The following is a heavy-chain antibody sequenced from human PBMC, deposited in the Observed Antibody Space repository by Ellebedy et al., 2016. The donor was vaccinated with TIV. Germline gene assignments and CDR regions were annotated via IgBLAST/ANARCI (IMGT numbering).Heavy chain of an antibody. J-gene: IGHJ5*02. CDR1: GGSISSYY. CDR2: IYYSGST. Sequence: MPSETLSLTCTVSGGSISSYYWSWIRQPPGKGLEWIGYIYYSGSTNYNPSLKSRVTISVDTSKNQFSLKLSSVTAADTAVYYCATLSGVPNWFDLWGQGTLVTVSS. D-gene: IGHD3-10*01. V-gene: IGHV4-59*08. CDR3: ATLSGVPNWFDL.